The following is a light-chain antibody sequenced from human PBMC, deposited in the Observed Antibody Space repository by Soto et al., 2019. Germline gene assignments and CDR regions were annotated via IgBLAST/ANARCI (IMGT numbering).Light chain of an antibody. CDR2: EGS. CDR1: SSDVGTYNL. CDR3: CSYAGSLYV. J-gene: IGLJ1*01. Sequence: QSALTQPASVSGSPGQSITISCTGTSSDVGTYNLVPWYQLHPGQAPRLIIYEGSKRPSGVSDRFSGSRSGNTASLTISGLQAEGEADYYCCSYAGSLYVFGTGTKVTVL. V-gene: IGLV2-23*01.